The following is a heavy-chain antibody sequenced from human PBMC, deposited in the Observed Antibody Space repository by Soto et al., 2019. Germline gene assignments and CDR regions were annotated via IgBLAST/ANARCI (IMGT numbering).Heavy chain of an antibody. CDR1: GFSFRNYG. Sequence: EVHLVESGGGLVQPGRSLRLSCAASGFSFRNYGMHWVRRVPGKGLEWVSGISWHSGTIGYADSVRGRFTISRDNAKNSLYLQMNSLRPEVTALYYCVKEKLYSNYEYYFDSWGQGTLVTVSS. CDR3: VKEKLYSNYEYYFDS. CDR2: ISWHSGTI. V-gene: IGHV3-9*01. D-gene: IGHD4-4*01. J-gene: IGHJ4*02.